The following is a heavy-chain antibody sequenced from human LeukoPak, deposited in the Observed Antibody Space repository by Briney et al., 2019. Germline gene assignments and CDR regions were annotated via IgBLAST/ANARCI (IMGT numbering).Heavy chain of an antibody. V-gene: IGHV4-4*02. Sequence: SGTLSLTCAVSGGSISSSNWWSWVRQPPGKGLEWIGEIYHSGSTNYNPSLKSRVTISVDKSKNQFSLKLSSVTAADTAVYYCATPVGGSGSYFPFDYWGQGTLVTVSS. D-gene: IGHD3-10*01. CDR2: IYHSGST. CDR1: GGSISSSNW. CDR3: ATPVGGSGSYFPFDY. J-gene: IGHJ4*02.